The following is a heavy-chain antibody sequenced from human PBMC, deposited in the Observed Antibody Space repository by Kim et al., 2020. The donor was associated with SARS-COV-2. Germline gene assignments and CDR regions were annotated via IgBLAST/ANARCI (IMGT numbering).Heavy chain of an antibody. J-gene: IGHJ4*02. CDR3: AREGVGTTPLDW. V-gene: IGHV3-74*01. D-gene: IGHD1-26*01. CDR2: ISGDGSRT. CDR1: GFIFSRYY. Sequence: GGSLRLSCAASGFIFSRYYMHWVRQVPGKGLVWVSYISGDGSRTSYTDSVKGRFTISRENAKHTLHLQMNSLRAEDTAVYYCAREGVGTTPLDWWGQGTLVTVSS.